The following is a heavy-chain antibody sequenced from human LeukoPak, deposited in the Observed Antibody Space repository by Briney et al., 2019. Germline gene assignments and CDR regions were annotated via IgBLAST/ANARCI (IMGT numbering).Heavy chain of an antibody. CDR1: GASISSHY. D-gene: IGHD5-24*01. J-gene: IGHJ4*02. Sequence: SETLSLTCTVSGASISSHYWSWIRQPPGKGLDWIGDIYFSGSTNYNPTLKSRVTISVDTSKNQFSLKLSSVTAADTAVYYCARTSWLQSSFYFEYWGEGALVTVSS. V-gene: IGHV4-59*08. CDR3: ARTSWLQSSFYFEY. CDR2: IYFSGST.